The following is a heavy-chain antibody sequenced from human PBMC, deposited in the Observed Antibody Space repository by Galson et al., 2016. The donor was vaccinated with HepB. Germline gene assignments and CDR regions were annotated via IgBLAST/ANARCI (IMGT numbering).Heavy chain of an antibody. J-gene: IGHJ4*02. CDR3: ARDRARRRFDY. V-gene: IGHV3-21*01. CDR2: ISGSTTYI. CDR1: FTFSSYA. Sequence: FTFSSYAMNWVRQAPGKGLEWVSSISGSTTYIYYGDSVKGRFTISRDNAKNSQYLQMKSLRSEDTAVYYCARDRARRRFDYWGQGTLVTVSS.